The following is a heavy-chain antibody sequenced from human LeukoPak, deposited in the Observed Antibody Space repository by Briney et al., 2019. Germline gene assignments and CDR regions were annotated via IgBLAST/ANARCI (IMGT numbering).Heavy chain of an antibody. CDR3: ARKRIAAPIDY. V-gene: IGHV1-2*02. CDR1: VYTFIDYY. J-gene: IGHJ4*02. CDR2: INPNSDGT. Sequence: ASVKVSCKASVYTFIDYYMHWVRQAPGQGLEWMGWINPNSDGTNSAQKFQGRVTMTRDTSSSTVYMELSSLRPDDTAVYYCARKRIAAPIDYWGQGTLVTVSS. D-gene: IGHD6-6*01.